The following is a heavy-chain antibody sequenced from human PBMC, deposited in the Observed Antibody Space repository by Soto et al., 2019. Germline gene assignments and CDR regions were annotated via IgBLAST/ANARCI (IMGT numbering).Heavy chain of an antibody. CDR1: GCSISSYY. Sequence: SETLSLTCPVSGCSISSYYWSWIRPPPGKGLEWIGYMYYGGRTNYNPSLKSRVTISVDTSKMQVSLKLSSVTAADTAVYFCARGTPSPLIVRSSRGPWFDPWGQGTLVTVSS. CDR2: MYYGGRT. J-gene: IGHJ5*02. V-gene: IGHV4-59*08. D-gene: IGHD2-15*01. CDR3: ARGTPSPLIVRSSRGPWFDP.